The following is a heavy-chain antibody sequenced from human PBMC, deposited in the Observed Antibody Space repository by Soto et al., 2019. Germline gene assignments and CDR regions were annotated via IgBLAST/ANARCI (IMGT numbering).Heavy chain of an antibody. Sequence: SETLSLTFTVSGVSISSGGYYWSWIRQHPGKGLEWIGYIYYSGSTYYNPSLKSRVTISVDTSKNQFSLKLSSVTAADTAVYYCASYRHDYSNYYYYYGMDVWGQGTTVTV. CDR3: ASYRHDYSNYYYYYGMDV. CDR1: GVSISSGGYY. D-gene: IGHD4-4*01. CDR2: IYYSGST. V-gene: IGHV4-31*03. J-gene: IGHJ6*02.